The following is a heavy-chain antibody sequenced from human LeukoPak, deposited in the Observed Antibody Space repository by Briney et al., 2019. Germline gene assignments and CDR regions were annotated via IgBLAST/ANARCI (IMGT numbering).Heavy chain of an antibody. CDR3: ARDGEYYDSRGSYFDS. CDR1: GYSFTSFY. Sequence: ASVKVSCKASGYSFTSFYMHWVRQAPGQGLEWMGIINPSSGSTSNAQKFQGRVTMTRDTSTSTVYMELSSLRSEDTAVYYCARDGEYYDSRGSYFDSWGQGTLVTVSS. D-gene: IGHD3-22*01. V-gene: IGHV1-46*01. J-gene: IGHJ4*02. CDR2: INPSSGST.